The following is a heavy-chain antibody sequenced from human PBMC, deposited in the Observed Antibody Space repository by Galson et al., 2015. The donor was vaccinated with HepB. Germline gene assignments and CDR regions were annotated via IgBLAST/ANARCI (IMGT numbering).Heavy chain of an antibody. D-gene: IGHD5-18*01. J-gene: IGHJ5*01. Sequence: SLRLSCAASGFAFDTHAMSWVRQAPGRGLEWISDISGNGDSTFYADSVKGRFTVSRDNSNNMLYLQMNSLRAEDAGLYFCAKGYGLFDSWGQGILVTASS. CDR1: GFAFDTHA. CDR2: ISGNGDST. CDR3: AKGYGLFDS. V-gene: IGHV3-23*01.